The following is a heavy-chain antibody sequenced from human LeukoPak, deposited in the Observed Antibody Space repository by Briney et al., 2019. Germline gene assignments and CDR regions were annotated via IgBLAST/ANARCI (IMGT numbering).Heavy chain of an antibody. J-gene: IGHJ6*04. D-gene: IGHD3-10*02. CDR2: ISSVSSTI. CDR3: AELGITMIGGV. CDR1: GFTFSSYS. Sequence: GGSLRLSCAASGFTFSSYSMNWVRQAPGKGLEWVSYISSVSSTIYYADSVKGRFTISRDNAKNSLYLQMNSLRAEDTAVYYCAELGITMIGGVWGKGTTVTVSS. V-gene: IGHV3-48*01.